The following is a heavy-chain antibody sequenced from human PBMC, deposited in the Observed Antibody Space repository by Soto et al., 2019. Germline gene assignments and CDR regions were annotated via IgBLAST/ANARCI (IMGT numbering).Heavy chain of an antibody. CDR1: GFTFSSYA. CDR3: AKGRYRGGWYDFDT. D-gene: IGHD6-19*01. V-gene: IGHV3-23*01. J-gene: IGHJ4*02. CDR2: ISGSGGST. Sequence: PGGSLRLSCAASGFTFSSYAMSWVRQAPGKGLEWVSAISGSGGSTYYADSVKGRFTISRDNSKNPLYLQMNSLRAEDTAVYYCAKGRYRGGWYDFDTWGQGNMVTVSS.